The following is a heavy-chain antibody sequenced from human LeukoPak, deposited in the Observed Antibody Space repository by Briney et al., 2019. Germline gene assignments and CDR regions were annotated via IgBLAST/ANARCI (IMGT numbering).Heavy chain of an antibody. J-gene: IGHJ5*02. V-gene: IGHV3-30-3*01. Sequence: PGRSLRLSCAASGFTFSGYAMRWVCQAPDKGLEWVAVISYDGSNKYYADSVKGRFTISRDNSKNTLYLQMNSLRAEDPAVYYCARGQWFGELLFQPPRWFDPWGQGTLVTVSS. CDR2: ISYDGSNK. CDR3: ARGQWFGELLFQPPRWFDP. D-gene: IGHD3-10*01. CDR1: GFTFSGYA.